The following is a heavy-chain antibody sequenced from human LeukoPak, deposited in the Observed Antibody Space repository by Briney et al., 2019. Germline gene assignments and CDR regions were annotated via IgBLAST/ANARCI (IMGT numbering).Heavy chain of an antibody. D-gene: IGHD3-10*01. CDR2: IYTSGST. J-gene: IGHJ3*02. Sequence: SETLSLTCTVSGGSISSGSYYWSWIRQPAGKGLEWIGRIYTSGSTNYNPSLKSRVTISVDTSKNQYSLKLSSVTAADTAVYYCARLGLREGSGSFPNDAFDIWGQGTMVTVSS. V-gene: IGHV4-61*02. CDR3: ARLGLREGSGSFPNDAFDI. CDR1: GGSISSGSYY.